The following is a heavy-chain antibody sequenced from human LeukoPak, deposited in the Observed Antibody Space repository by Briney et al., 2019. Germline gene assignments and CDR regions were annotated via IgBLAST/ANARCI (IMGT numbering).Heavy chain of an antibody. Sequence: KPSQTLSLTCTVSGGSISSGGYYWSWIRQHPGKGLEWIGYIYYSGSTYYNPSLKSRVTISVDTSKNQFSLKLSSVTAADTAVYYCARVGAAAGHQGGWFDPWGQGTLVTVSS. CDR2: IYYSGST. J-gene: IGHJ5*02. CDR3: ARVGAAAGHQGGWFDP. V-gene: IGHV4-31*03. CDR1: GGSISSGGYY. D-gene: IGHD6-13*01.